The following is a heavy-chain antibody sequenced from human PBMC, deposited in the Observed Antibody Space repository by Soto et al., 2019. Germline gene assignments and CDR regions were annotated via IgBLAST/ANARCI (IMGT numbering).Heavy chain of an antibody. Sequence: QVQLVQSGAEVKKPGSSVKVSCKASGGTFSSYAISWVRQAPGQGLEWMGGIIPIFGTANYAQKFQGRVTIPGDEPTSTAYMELSSLRSEDTAVYYCARARAVAGTVLRFDPWGQGTLVTVSS. D-gene: IGHD6-19*01. V-gene: IGHV1-69*12. CDR2: IIPIFGTA. J-gene: IGHJ5*02. CDR1: GGTFSSYA. CDR3: ARARAVAGTVLRFDP.